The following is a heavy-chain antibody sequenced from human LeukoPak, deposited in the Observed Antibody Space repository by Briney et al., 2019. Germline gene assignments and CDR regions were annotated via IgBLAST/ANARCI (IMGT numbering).Heavy chain of an antibody. V-gene: IGHV3-49*04. D-gene: IGHD3-10*01. Sequence: GGSLRLSCTASGFTFGDYAMSWVRQAPGKGLEWVGFIRSETFGGTTEYAASVKGRFTISRDDSKSIAYLQMNSLKTEDTAVYYCTRRLLLPRPFDIWGQGTMVTVSS. CDR1: GFTFGDYA. CDR2: IRSETFGGTT. CDR3: TRRLLLPRPFDI. J-gene: IGHJ3*02.